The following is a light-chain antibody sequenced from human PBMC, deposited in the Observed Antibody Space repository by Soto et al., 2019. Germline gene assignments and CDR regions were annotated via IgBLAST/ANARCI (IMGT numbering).Light chain of an antibody. CDR3: QQYNNWPPIT. J-gene: IGKJ5*01. CDR2: GAS. CDR1: QSVSSN. Sequence: EIVMTPSPATLSLSTGERATLSCRASQSVSSNLAWYQQKPGQAPRLLIFGASTRATGIPARFSGSESGTEFTLTISSLQSEDFAVYYCQQYNNWPPITFGQGTRLEI. V-gene: IGKV3-15*01.